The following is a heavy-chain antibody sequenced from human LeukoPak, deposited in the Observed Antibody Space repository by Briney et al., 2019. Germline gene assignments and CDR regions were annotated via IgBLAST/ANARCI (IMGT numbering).Heavy chain of an antibody. CDR1: GGTFSSYA. J-gene: IGHJ6*03. V-gene: IGHV1-69*06. CDR3: ARVVGLTGYSSSWYPGYYYYMDV. D-gene: IGHD6-13*01. CDR2: IIPIFGTA. Sequence: SVKVSCKASGGTFSSYAISWVRRAPGQGLEWMGGIIPIFGTANYAQKFQGRVTITADKSTSTAYMELSSLRSEDTAVYYCARVVGLTGYSSSWYPGYYYYMDVWGKGTTVTVSS.